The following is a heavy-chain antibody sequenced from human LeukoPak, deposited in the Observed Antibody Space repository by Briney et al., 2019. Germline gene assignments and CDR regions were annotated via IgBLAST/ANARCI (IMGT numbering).Heavy chain of an antibody. J-gene: IGHJ4*02. V-gene: IGHV3-7*01. CDR2: IEQHGSEK. CDR1: GFTFSSYW. CDR3: ARDRDYYAIDY. Sequence: GGSLRLSCAASGFTFSSYWMSWVRRAPGKGLEWVANIEQHGSEKNYVDSVKGRFTISRDNAKNSLYLQMNSLRAEDTAVYYCARDRDYYAIDYWGQGTLVTVSS. D-gene: IGHD3-22*01.